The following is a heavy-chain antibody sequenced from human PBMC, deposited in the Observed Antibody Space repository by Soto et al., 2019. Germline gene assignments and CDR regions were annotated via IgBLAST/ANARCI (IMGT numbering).Heavy chain of an antibody. Sequence: LQLQESGPGLVKPSETLSLTCAVSGRSISSGSYYWGWIRQPPGKGLEWMGSIYDSVTSYYNPSLKSRVTISVDTSKNQFSLKLSSVTAADTAVYYCARIKLERGAITAFDIWGQGTMVTVSS. CDR2: IYDSVTS. V-gene: IGHV4-39*01. J-gene: IGHJ3*02. D-gene: IGHD2-2*01. CDR3: ARIKLERGAITAFDI. CDR1: GRSISSGSYY.